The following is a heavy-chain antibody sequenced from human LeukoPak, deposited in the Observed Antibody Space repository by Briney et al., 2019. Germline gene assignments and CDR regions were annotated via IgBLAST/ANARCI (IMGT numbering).Heavy chain of an antibody. CDR1: GFTFCGYA. D-gene: IGHD4-17*01. Sequence: GGSLRLSCVASGFTFCGYAMSWVRQAPGKGLEWVSSLSGSGDSTYYADSVKGRFTISRDNSKNTLYLQMDSLRAEDTAIYFCAKEALLSYGDYTYVEFWGQGTLVTVSS. J-gene: IGHJ4*02. CDR3: AKEALLSYGDYTYVEF. CDR2: LSGSGDST. V-gene: IGHV3-23*01.